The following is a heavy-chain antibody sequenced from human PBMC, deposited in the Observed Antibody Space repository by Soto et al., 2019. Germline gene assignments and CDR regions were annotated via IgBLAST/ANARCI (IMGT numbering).Heavy chain of an antibody. D-gene: IGHD3-3*01. J-gene: IGHJ4*02. CDR2: IRGSGDTT. V-gene: IGHV3-23*01. Sequence: EVQLLESGGDLVQPGGSLRLSCAASGFTFDSYAMSWVRQAPGKGLEWVSSIRGSGDTTHYADSVMGRFTISRDNSTNTLSLHMNGLRAEDTAVYYCARHRTWSGYDFNYWGQGTLVTVSS. CDR1: GFTFDSYA. CDR3: ARHRTWSGYDFNY.